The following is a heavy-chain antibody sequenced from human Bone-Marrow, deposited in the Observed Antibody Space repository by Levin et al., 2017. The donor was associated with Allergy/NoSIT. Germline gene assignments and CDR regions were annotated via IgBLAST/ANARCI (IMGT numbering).Heavy chain of an antibody. D-gene: IGHD2-15*01. V-gene: IGHV3-23*01. CDR2: ITGDGGA. CDR3: AKDFCSEVKCIVGGDY. J-gene: IGHJ4*02. CDR1: GFTFSTTP. Sequence: LSLTCAASGFTFSTTPMNWFRQTPGRGLEWVSSITGDGGAYYADSVKGRFTISKDNSKNTLFLRMNSLRAEDTAIYYCAKDFCSEVKCIVGGDYWGQGNLVTVAA.